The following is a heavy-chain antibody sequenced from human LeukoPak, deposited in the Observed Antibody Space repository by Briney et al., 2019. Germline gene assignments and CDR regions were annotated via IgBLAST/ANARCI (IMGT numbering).Heavy chain of an antibody. CDR2: FDPEDGET. J-gene: IGHJ4*02. CDR1: GYTLTELS. Sequence: ASVKASCKVSGYTLTELSMHWVRQAPGKGLEWMGGFDPEDGETIYAQKFQGRVTMTEDTSTDTAYMELSNLRSEDTAVYYCATEPVYSGGYNYWGQGTLVTVSS. V-gene: IGHV1-24*01. D-gene: IGHD1-26*01. CDR3: ATEPVYSGGYNY.